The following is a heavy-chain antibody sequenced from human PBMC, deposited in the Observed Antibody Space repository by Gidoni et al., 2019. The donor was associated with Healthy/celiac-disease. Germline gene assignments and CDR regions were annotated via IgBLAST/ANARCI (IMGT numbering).Heavy chain of an antibody. CDR2: INPKSGGT. Sequence: QVQLVQTGAEVQKPGAAVKVACKASGYTFTGYYMHWVRTAPGQGLEWMGWINPKSGGTNYAQKVQGRVTMTRDTYISTAYMELSRLRSDDTAVYYCARGPKAVAGVYWGQGTLVTVSA. J-gene: IGHJ4*02. CDR1: GYTFTGYY. D-gene: IGHD6-19*01. V-gene: IGHV1-2*02. CDR3: ARGPKAVAGVY.